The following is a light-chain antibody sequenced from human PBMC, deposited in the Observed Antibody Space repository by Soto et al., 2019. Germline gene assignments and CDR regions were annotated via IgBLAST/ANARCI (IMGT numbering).Light chain of an antibody. CDR2: DAS. CDR1: QSVSSY. V-gene: IGKV3D-15*01. CDR3: QQYNNWPPWT. J-gene: IGKJ1*01. Sequence: EIVMTQSPVTLSVSPGERATLSCRASQSVSSYLAWYQQKPGQAPRLLIYDASNRATGIPARFSGSGSGTDFTLTISSLQSEDFALYYCQQYNNWPPWTFGQGTKVDI.